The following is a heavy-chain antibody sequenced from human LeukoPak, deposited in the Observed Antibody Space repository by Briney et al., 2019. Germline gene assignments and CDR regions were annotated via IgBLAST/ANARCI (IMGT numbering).Heavy chain of an antibody. CDR3: AKDLIL. CDR1: GFTFSRYW. V-gene: IGHV3-7*01. CDR2: IKQDGSEK. J-gene: IGHJ3*01. Sequence: GGSLRLSCAASGFTFSRYWMTWVRQAPGKGLEWVANIKQDGSEKYYVDSVKGRFTISRDNSKNTLYLQMFSLRPEDTAVYFCAKDLILWGQGTVVTVSS.